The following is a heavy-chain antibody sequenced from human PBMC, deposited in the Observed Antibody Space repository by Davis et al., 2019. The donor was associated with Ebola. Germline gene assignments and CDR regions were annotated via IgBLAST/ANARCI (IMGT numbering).Heavy chain of an antibody. D-gene: IGHD6-19*01. CDR3: ARDAQWLVPTYYFDY. Sequence: GESLKISCAASGFTFSSYSMNWVRQAPGKGLEWVSSISSSSSYIYYADSVKGRFTISRDNAKNSLYLQMNSLRAEDTAVYYCARDAQWLVPTYYFDYWGQGTLVTVSS. CDR2: ISSSSSYI. V-gene: IGHV3-21*01. J-gene: IGHJ4*02. CDR1: GFTFSSYS.